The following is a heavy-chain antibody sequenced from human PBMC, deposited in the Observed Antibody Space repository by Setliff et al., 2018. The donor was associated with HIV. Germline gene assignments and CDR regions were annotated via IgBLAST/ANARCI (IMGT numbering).Heavy chain of an antibody. V-gene: IGHV4-4*07. CDR1: GYSIRSGSY. Sequence: PSETLSLTCAVSGYSIRSGSYWGWIRQPAGKGLEWIGRIYTSGSTNYNPSLKSRVSISVDTSKNQFSLKLRSVTAADTAVYYCARVPSCSGGTCLVYYYYYYGMDVWGQGTPVTVSS. CDR3: ARVPSCSGGTCLVYYYYYYGMDV. J-gene: IGHJ6*02. D-gene: IGHD2-15*01. CDR2: IYTSGST.